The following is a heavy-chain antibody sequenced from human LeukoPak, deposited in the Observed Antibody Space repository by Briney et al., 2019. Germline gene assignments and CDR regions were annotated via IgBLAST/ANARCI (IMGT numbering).Heavy chain of an antibody. CDR3: ARENHDTLTGYYKGLDY. Sequence: GGSLRLSCAASGFTFSSYGMHWVRQAPGKGLEWVAVIWYDGSNKYYADSVKGRFTISRDNSKNTLYLQMNSLRAEDTAVYYCARENHDTLTGYYKGLDYWGQGTLVTVSS. CDR1: GFTFSSYG. V-gene: IGHV3-33*01. D-gene: IGHD3-9*01. CDR2: IWYDGSNK. J-gene: IGHJ4*02.